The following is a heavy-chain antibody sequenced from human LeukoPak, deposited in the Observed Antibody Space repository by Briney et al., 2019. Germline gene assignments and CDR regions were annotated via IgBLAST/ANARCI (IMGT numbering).Heavy chain of an antibody. CDR3: ARDYSSGWFDFDC. CDR1: GYTFTSYG. Sequence: ASVNVSCKASGYTFTSYGISWVRQAPGQGLEWMGGVSTYNGNTNYAHNLQGIVTMTTDTSTSTAYMELRSVRSDDTDVYYCARDYSSGWFDFDCWGQGIMVTVAS. D-gene: IGHD6-19*01. V-gene: IGHV1-18*01. J-gene: IGHJ4*02. CDR2: VSTYNGNT.